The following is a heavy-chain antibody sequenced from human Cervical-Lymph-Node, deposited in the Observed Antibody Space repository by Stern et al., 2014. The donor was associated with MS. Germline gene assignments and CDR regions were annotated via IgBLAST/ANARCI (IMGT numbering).Heavy chain of an antibody. Sequence: VQLVESGGGVVQPGRSLRLSCAASEFAFSHYTMHWVRQAPGKGLEWEATMSFDGTDKYHAHSVGGRFTISRDNSKNTLDLQMNSLGTEDTALYYCARTNTYFDAFDLWGQGTMVTVSS. CDR1: EFAFSHYT. CDR2: MSFDGTDK. CDR3: ARTNTYFDAFDL. D-gene: IGHD2/OR15-2a*01. V-gene: IGHV3-30-3*01. J-gene: IGHJ3*01.